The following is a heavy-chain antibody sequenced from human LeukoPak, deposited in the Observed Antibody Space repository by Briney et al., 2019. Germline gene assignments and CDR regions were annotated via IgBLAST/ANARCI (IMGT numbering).Heavy chain of an antibody. CDR1: GFTFSSYA. CDR2: ISGSGGST. Sequence: GGSLRLSCAASGFTFSSYAMSWVRQAPGKGLEWVSAISGSGGSTYYADSVKGRFTISRDYSKNTLYLQMNSLRVEDTAVYYCARLPNYYYGMDVWGQGTTVTVSS. J-gene: IGHJ6*02. V-gene: IGHV3-23*01. CDR3: ARLPNYYYGMDV. D-gene: IGHD2-15*01.